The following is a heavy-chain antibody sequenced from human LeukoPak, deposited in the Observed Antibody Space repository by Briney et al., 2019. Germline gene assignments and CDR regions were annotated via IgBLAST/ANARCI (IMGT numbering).Heavy chain of an antibody. CDR2: INHSGST. V-gene: IGHV4-34*01. Sequence: SETLSLTCAAYAGSFSGYYWSWIRQPPGKGLKWIGEINHSGSTNYNASLKSRVTISADKSKNQFSLHMSSVTAADTAVYYCARSPTILGVAMVYGMDVWGQGTTVTVSS. D-gene: IGHD3-3*01. J-gene: IGHJ6*02. CDR1: AGSFSGYY. CDR3: ARSPTILGVAMVYGMDV.